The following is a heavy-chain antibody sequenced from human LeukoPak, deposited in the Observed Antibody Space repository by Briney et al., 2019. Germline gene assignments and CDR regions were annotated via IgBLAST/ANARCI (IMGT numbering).Heavy chain of an antibody. J-gene: IGHJ4*02. CDR3: ARHFRDGGYSYGREN. V-gene: IGHV4-61*02. Sequence: PSQTLSPTCTVSGGSISSGSYYWSWIRQPAGKGLEWIGRIYTSGSTNYNPSLKSRVTISVDTSKNQFSLKLSSVTAADTAVYYCARHFRDGGYSYGRENWGQGTLVTVSS. D-gene: IGHD5-18*01. CDR2: IYTSGST. CDR1: GGSISSGSYY.